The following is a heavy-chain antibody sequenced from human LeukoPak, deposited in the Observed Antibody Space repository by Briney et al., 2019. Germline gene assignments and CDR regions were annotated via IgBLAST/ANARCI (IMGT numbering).Heavy chain of an antibody. Sequence: PSETLSLTCAVYGGSLRGYFWTWVRQPPGKGLEWIGEIDHSGSTNLNSSLESRVTISVDTPKNQISLKLNSVTAADTAVYYCARESDCSSTSCYGFDYWGQGTLVTVSS. CDR2: IDHSGST. D-gene: IGHD2-2*01. J-gene: IGHJ4*02. CDR3: ARESDCSSTSCYGFDY. V-gene: IGHV4-34*01. CDR1: GGSLRGYF.